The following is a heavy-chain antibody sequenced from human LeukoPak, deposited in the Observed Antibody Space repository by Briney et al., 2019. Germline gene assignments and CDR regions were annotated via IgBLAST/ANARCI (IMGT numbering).Heavy chain of an antibody. J-gene: IGHJ6*03. CDR3: ARWGWGSGSHPLDYYYYMDV. Sequence: ASVKVSCKVSGYTLTELSMHWVRQAPGKGLEWMGGFDPEDGETIYAQKFQGRVTITRNTSISTAYMELSSLRSEDTAVYYCARWGWGSGSHPLDYYYYMDVWGKGTTVTVSS. V-gene: IGHV1-24*01. CDR2: FDPEDGET. D-gene: IGHD3-10*01. CDR1: GYTLTELS.